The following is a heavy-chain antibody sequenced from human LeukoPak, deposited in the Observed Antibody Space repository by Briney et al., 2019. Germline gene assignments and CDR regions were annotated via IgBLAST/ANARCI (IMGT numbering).Heavy chain of an antibody. D-gene: IGHD6-13*01. Sequence: PSETLSLTCTVSGGSISSSTDNWGWIRQPPGKGLEWIGSIYYSGSTYYNPSLKSRVTISVDTSKNQFSLKLSSVTAADTAVYYCASPGIAAAGTPLDYWGQGTLVTVSS. J-gene: IGHJ4*02. CDR2: IYYSGST. CDR1: GGSISSSTDN. V-gene: IGHV4-39*01. CDR3: ASPGIAAAGTPLDY.